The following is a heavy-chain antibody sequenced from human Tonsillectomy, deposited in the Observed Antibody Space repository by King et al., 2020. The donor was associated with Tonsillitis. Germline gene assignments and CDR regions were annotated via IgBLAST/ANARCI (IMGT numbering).Heavy chain of an antibody. Sequence: VQLVESGGGLVQPGGSLRLSCAASGFTFSSYAMSWVRQAPGKGLEWVSVISASGGSTYYADSVKGRFTISRDNSTNTLYLQMNSLRAEDTAVYYCAIRNVATTMVLDYWGQGTLVTVPS. J-gene: IGHJ4*02. CDR2: ISASGGST. V-gene: IGHV3-23*04. CDR3: AIRNVATTMVLDY. CDR1: GFTFSSYA. D-gene: IGHD5-18*01.